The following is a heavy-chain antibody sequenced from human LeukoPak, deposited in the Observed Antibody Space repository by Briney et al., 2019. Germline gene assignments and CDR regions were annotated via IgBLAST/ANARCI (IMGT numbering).Heavy chain of an antibody. CDR3: ARDFRHCGGDCYSERHYYFDF. Sequence: GGSLRLSCAASGFTFNSYSMNWVRQAPGKGLEWVSSISSSSNYIYYADSLKGRFTISRDNAKNSLYLQMNSLRAEDTAVYYCARDFRHCGGDCYSERHYYFDFWGQGTLVTVSS. CDR1: GFTFNSYS. J-gene: IGHJ4*02. V-gene: IGHV3-21*01. D-gene: IGHD2-21*02. CDR2: ISSSSNYI.